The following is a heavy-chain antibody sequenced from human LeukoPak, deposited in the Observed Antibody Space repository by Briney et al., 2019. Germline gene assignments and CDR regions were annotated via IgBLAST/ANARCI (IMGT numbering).Heavy chain of an antibody. V-gene: IGHV4-39*01. D-gene: IGHD4-17*01. CDR2: IYYRGDT. Sequence: SQTPSLTRRVSGFSIMNSQYYWGSIRETPGEGLEWVANIYYRGDTHYHTSLKSRLTISVDTSNNLFSLKLTSVTAAVTAVYYCARRPNLPSDSGDLWRFDFWGQGIKVIVS. CDR1: GFSIMNSQYY. CDR3: ARRPNLPSDSGDLWRFDF. J-gene: IGHJ3*01.